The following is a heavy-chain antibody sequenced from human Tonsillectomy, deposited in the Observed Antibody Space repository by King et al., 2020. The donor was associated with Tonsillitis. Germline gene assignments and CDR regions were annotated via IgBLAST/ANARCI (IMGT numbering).Heavy chain of an antibody. J-gene: IGHJ5*02. CDR1: GFSLSTSGVG. CDR3: AHIRSSWVYNWFDP. CDR2: IYWDDDK. Sequence: TLKESGPTLVKPTQTLTLTCTFSGFSLSTSGVGVGWIRQPPGKALEWLALIYWDDDKRYSPSLKSRLTITKDTSKNQVVLTMTNMDPVDTATYYCAHIRSSWVYNWFDPWGQGTLVTVSS. V-gene: IGHV2-5*02. D-gene: IGHD6-13*01.